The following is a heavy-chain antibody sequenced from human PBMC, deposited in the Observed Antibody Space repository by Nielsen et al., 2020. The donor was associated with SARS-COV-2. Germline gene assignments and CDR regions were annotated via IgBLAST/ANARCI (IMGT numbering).Heavy chain of an antibody. CDR3: ARERCSGGSCVQEYYYYYGMDV. V-gene: IGHV1-69*01. J-gene: IGHJ6*02. Sequence: WVRQAPGQGLEWMGGITPIFGTANYAQKFQGRVTITADESTSTAYMELSSLRSEDTAVYYCARERCSGGSCVQEYYYYYGMDVWGQGTMVTVSS. D-gene: IGHD2-15*01. CDR2: ITPIFGTA.